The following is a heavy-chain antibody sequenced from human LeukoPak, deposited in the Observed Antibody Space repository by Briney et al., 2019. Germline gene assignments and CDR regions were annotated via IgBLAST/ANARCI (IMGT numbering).Heavy chain of an antibody. J-gene: IGHJ4*02. CDR1: GGTFSSYA. Sequence: ASVKVSCKASGGTFSSYAISWVRQAPGQGLEWMGGIIPIFGTANYAQKFQGRVTITADESTSTAYMELNSLRSEDTAVYYCTALLDQTGTFSRWYYFDYWGQGTLVTVSS. CDR2: IIPIFGTA. CDR3: TALLDQTGTFSRWYYFDY. V-gene: IGHV1-69*13. D-gene: IGHD1-1*01.